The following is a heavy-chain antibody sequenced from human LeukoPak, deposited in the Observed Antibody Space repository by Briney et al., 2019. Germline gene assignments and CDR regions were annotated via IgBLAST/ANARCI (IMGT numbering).Heavy chain of an antibody. CDR1: GGSISSGGYY. CDR2: IYYSGST. J-gene: IGHJ3*02. Sequence: SQTLSLTCTVSGGSISSGGYYWSWLRQPPGKGLEWIGYIYYSGSTNYNPSLKSRVTISVDTSKNQFSLKLSSVTAADTAVYYCARDRTPWWELTPIYDAFDIWGQGTMVTVSS. CDR3: ARDRTPWWELTPIYDAFDI. V-gene: IGHV4-61*08. D-gene: IGHD1-26*01.